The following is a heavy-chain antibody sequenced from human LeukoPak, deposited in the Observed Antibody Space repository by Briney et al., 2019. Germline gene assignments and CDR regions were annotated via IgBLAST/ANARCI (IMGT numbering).Heavy chain of an antibody. CDR3: AKNRDPIIKGDAFDI. CDR2: ISYDGSNK. V-gene: IGHV3-30*18. CDR1: GFTFSSYG. D-gene: IGHD3-10*01. Sequence: GRSLRLSCAASGFTFSSYGMHWVRQAPGKGLEWVAVISYDGSNKYYADSVKGRFTISRDNSKNTLYLQMNSLRAEDTAVYYCAKNRDPIIKGDAFDIWGQGTMVTVSS. J-gene: IGHJ3*02.